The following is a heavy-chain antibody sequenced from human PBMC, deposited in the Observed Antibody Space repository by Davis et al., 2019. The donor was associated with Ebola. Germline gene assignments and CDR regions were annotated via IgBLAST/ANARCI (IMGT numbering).Heavy chain of an antibody. CDR1: GFTFSSYW. V-gene: IGHV3-7*03. CDR2: IKQDGSEK. J-gene: IGHJ4*02. CDR3: AREGTIRGVNFDY. D-gene: IGHD3-10*01. Sequence: GGSLRLSCAASGFTFSSYWMSWVRQAPGKGLEWVANIKQDGSEKYYVDSVKGRFTISRDNAKNSLYLQMNSLRAEDTAVYYRAREGTIRGVNFDYWGQGTLVTVSS.